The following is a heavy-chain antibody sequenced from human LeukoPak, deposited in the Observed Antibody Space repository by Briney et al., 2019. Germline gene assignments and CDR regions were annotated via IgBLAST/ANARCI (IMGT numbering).Heavy chain of an antibody. D-gene: IGHD6-13*01. CDR1: GFTFSDYY. J-gene: IGHJ3*02. Sequence: GGSLRLSCAASGFTFSDYYMSWIRQAPGKGLEWVSYISSSGSTIYYADSVKGRFTISRDNAKNSLYLQMNSLRAEDTAVYYCARVLRRERIAAAEYESDNDAFDIWGQGTMVTVSS. CDR3: ARVLRRERIAAAEYESDNDAFDI. CDR2: ISSSGSTI. V-gene: IGHV3-11*04.